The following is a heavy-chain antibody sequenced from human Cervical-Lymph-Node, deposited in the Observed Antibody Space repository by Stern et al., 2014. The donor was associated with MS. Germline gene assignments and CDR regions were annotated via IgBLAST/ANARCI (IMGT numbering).Heavy chain of an antibody. CDR2: IYHSGST. CDR3: ARSSWGGLDL. J-gene: IGHJ2*01. D-gene: IGHD1-26*01. CDR1: GGSISSGGYY. V-gene: IGHV4-31*03. Sequence: VQLLESGPGLVKPSQTLSLTCTVSGGSISSGGYYWSWIRQHPGKGLQWIGYIYHSGSTYYNPSLKSRLTLSVDTSKNHFSLRLNSVTAADTAVYYCARSSWGGLDLWGRGTLVAVSS.